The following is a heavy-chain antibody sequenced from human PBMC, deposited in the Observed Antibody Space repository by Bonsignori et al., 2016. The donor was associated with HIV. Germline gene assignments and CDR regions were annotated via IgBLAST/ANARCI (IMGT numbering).Heavy chain of an antibody. CDR2: TRNKANSYTT. Sequence: VRQAPGKGLEWVGRTRNKANSYTTEYAASVKGRFTISRDDSKNSLYLQMNSLKTEDTAVYYCARAILGASYSFDYWGQGTLVTVSS. CDR3: ARAILGASYSFDY. J-gene: IGHJ4*02. D-gene: IGHD1-26*01. V-gene: IGHV3-72*01.